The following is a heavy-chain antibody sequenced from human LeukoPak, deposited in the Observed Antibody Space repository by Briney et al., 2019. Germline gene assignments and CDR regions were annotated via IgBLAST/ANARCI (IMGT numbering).Heavy chain of an antibody. D-gene: IGHD3-10*01. CDR3: ARAYYGSGSHTPCLDY. J-gene: IGHJ4*02. CDR2: INPSGGST. Sequence: ASVKVSCKASGYTFTSYYMHWVRQAPGQGLEWMGIINPSGGSTSYAQKFQGRVTMTRDTSTSTVYMELSSLRSEDTAVYYCARAYYGSGSHTPCLDYWGQGTLVTVSS. CDR1: GYTFTSYY. V-gene: IGHV1-46*01.